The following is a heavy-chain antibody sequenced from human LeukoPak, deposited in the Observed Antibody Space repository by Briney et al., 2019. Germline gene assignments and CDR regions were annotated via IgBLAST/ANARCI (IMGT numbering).Heavy chain of an antibody. CDR1: GYTFTGYY. CDR3: ARVSVTIFGVVINYYGMDV. CDR2: INPNSGGT. Sequence: ASVKVSCKASGYTFTGYYMHWVRQAPGQGLEWMGWINPNSGGTNYAQKFQGRVTMTRDTSISTAYMELSRLRSDDTAVYYCARVSVTIFGVVINYYGMDVWGQGTTVTVSS. J-gene: IGHJ6*02. D-gene: IGHD3-3*01. V-gene: IGHV1-2*02.